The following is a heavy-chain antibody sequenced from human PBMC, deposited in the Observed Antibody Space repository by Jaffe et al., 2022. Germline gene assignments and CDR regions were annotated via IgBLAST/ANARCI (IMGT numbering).Heavy chain of an antibody. CDR3: ARDRPNRAGIAAAGPKYYFDY. D-gene: IGHD6-13*01. CDR1: GYTFTSYA. J-gene: IGHJ4*02. CDR2: INTNTGNP. Sequence: QVQLVQSGSELKKPGASVKVSCKASGYTFTSYAMNWVRQAPGQGLEWMGWINTNTGNPTYAQGFTGRFVFSLDTSVSTAYLQISSLKAEDTAVYYCARDRPNRAGIAAAGPKYYFDYWGQGTLVTVSS. V-gene: IGHV7-4-1*02.